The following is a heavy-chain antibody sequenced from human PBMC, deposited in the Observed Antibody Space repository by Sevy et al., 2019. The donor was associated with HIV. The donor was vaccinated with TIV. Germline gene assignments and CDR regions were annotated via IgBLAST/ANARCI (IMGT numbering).Heavy chain of an antibody. V-gene: IGHV4-59*01. CDR1: GGSISSYY. CDR3: ARGPFRSGSYRH. D-gene: IGHD1-26*01. Sequence: SETLSLTCTVSGGSISSYYWSWIRQPPGKGLEWIGYIYYSGSTNYNPSLKSRVTISVDTSKNQFSLKLSSVTAADTAVYYCARGPFRSGSYRHWGLGTLVTVSS. J-gene: IGHJ4*02. CDR2: IYYSGST.